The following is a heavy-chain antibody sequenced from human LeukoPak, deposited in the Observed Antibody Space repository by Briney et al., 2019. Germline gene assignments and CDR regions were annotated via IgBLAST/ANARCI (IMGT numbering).Heavy chain of an antibody. CDR3: ARVGYYPDYYMDV. V-gene: IGHV4-39*07. J-gene: IGHJ6*03. D-gene: IGHD2-21*01. CDR1: SGSISTSNYY. CDR2: IFYSGST. Sequence: SETLSLTCTVSSGSISTSNYYWGWVRQPPGKALEWIGNIFYSGSTYYSPSLKSRVTISLDTSRNQFSLKLSSVTAADTAVYYCARVGYYPDYYMDVWGKGTTVTVSS.